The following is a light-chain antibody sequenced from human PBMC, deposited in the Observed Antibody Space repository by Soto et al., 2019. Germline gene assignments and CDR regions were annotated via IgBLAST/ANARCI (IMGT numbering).Light chain of an antibody. CDR2: GAS. CDR1: QGISND. Sequence: DVLLTQSPSSLSASIGDRVTITCRASQGISNDLGWYQQKPGKAPKRLIYGASILQSGVPSRFSGSGSGTEFTLTIASLQPEDSATYYCQQHNTYPWTFGQGTTVEN. V-gene: IGKV1-17*01. CDR3: QQHNTYPWT. J-gene: IGKJ1*01.